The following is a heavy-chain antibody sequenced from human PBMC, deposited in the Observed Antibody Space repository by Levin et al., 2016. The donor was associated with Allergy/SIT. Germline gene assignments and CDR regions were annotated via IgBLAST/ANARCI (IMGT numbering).Heavy chain of an antibody. V-gene: IGHV1-18*01. J-gene: IGHJ3*02. CDR2: ISAYNGNT. D-gene: IGHD6-13*01. Sequence: ASVKVSCKASGYTFTSYGISWVRQAPGQGLEWMGWISAYNGNTNYAQKLQGRVTMTTDTSTSTAYMELRSLRSDDTAVYYCARVLGISGAAAATGDAFDIWGQGTMVTVSS. CDR1: GYTFTSYG. CDR3: ARVLGISGAAAATGDAFDI.